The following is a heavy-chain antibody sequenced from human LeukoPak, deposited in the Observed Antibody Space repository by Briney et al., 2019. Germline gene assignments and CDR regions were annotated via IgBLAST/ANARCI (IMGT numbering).Heavy chain of an antibody. D-gene: IGHD6-13*01. J-gene: IGHJ4*02. CDR2: IKQDGSEK. V-gene: IGHV3-7*04. CDR3: ARAVAAAGSY. Sequence: GGSLRLSCAASGFTFSSYAMSWVRQAPGKGLEWVANIKQDGSEKYYVDSVKGRFTISRDNAKNTVYLQMNSLRAEDTAVYYCARAVAAAGSYWGQGTLVTVSS. CDR1: GFTFSSYA.